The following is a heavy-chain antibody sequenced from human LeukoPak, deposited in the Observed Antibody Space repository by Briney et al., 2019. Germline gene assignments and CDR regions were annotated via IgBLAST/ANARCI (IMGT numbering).Heavy chain of an antibody. CDR1: GYTFTSSY. CDR2: VSAYNGKT. CDR3: ARGGTYYPCIDY. V-gene: IGHV1-18*01. Sequence: ASVKVPRKASGYTFTSSYINWVRQAPGQGLEWMGWVSAYNGKTSYVQNFQGRVTMTTDSSTNTAYMDLTSLTSDDTAVYYCARGGTYYPCIDYWGQGTLVTVSS. D-gene: IGHD1-26*01. J-gene: IGHJ4*02.